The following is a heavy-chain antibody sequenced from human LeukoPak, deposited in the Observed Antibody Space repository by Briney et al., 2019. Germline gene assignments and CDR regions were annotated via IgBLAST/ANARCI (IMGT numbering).Heavy chain of an antibody. D-gene: IGHD7-27*01. Sequence: GSLRLSCAASGFTFSSYSMNWVRQPPGKGLEWIGEINHSGSTDYNPSLKSRVTISVDTSKNRFSLKLSSVTAADTAVYYCARELGIWGEGTTVTVSS. CDR3: ARELGI. CDR2: INHSGST. CDR1: GFTFSSYS. J-gene: IGHJ6*04. V-gene: IGHV4-34*01.